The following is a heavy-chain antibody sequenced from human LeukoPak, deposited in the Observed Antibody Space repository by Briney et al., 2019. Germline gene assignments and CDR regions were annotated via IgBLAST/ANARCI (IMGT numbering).Heavy chain of an antibody. Sequence: PGGSLRLSCAASGFTFSSYAMSWVRQAPGKGLEWVSAISHSGGSTYYADSVKGRFTISRDNSKNTLYLQMNSLRAEDTAVYYCAGGSYSVYYYYYMDVWGKGTTVTISS. V-gene: IGHV3-23*01. D-gene: IGHD1-26*01. CDR3: AGGSYSVYYYYYMDV. CDR1: GFTFSSYA. CDR2: ISHSGGST. J-gene: IGHJ6*03.